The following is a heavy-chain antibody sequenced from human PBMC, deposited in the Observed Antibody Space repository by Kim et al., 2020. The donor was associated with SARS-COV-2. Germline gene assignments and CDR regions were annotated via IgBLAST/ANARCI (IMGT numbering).Heavy chain of an antibody. CDR1: GGSISSSSYY. CDR3: AGIMETAMSINWFDP. J-gene: IGHJ5*02. CDR2: IYYSGST. D-gene: IGHD5-18*01. V-gene: IGHV4-39*01. Sequence: SETLSLTCTVSGGSISSSSYYWGWIRQPPGKGLEGIGSIYYSGSTDYNPTLKSRVTISVDTTKNQFSLKLSSVTAADTAVSYCAGIMETAMSINWFDPWGQGTLVTVSS.